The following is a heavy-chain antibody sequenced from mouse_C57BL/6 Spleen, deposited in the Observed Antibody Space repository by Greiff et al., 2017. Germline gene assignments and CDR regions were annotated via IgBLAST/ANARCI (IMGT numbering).Heavy chain of an antibody. J-gene: IGHJ2*01. Sequence: QVQLQQPGAELVKPGASVKLSCKASGYTFTSYWMQWVKQRPGQGLEWIGEIDPSDSYTNYNQKFKGKATLTVDTSSSTAYMQLSSLTSEDSAVYDCARGADSSAGYWGQGTTLTVSS. V-gene: IGHV1-50*01. CDR1: GYTFTSYW. CDR3: ARGADSSAGY. D-gene: IGHD3-2*02. CDR2: IDPSDSYT.